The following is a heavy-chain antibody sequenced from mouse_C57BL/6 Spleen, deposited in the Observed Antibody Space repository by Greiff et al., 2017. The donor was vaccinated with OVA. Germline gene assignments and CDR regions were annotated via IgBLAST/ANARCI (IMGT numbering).Heavy chain of an antibody. CDR1: GYTFTSYW. D-gene: IGHD3-2*02. CDR2: IHPNSGST. J-gene: IGHJ3*01. V-gene: IGHV1-64*01. Sequence: QVQLKQPGAELVKPGASVKLSCKASGYTFTSYWMHWVKQRPGQGLEWIGMIHPNSGSTNYNEKFKSKATLTVDKSSSTAYMQLSSLTSEDSAVYYCALDSSGDGWFAYWGKGTLVTVSA. CDR3: ALDSSGDGWFAY.